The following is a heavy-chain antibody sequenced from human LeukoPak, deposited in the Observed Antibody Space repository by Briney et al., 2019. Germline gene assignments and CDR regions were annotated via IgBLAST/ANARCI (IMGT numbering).Heavy chain of an antibody. Sequence: GGSLRLSCAASGFTFSSYGMHWVRKAPGKGLEWVAVISYDGSNKYYADSVKGRFTISRDNSKNTLYLQMNSLRAEDTAVYYCANSYGSGSQTYYYYGMDVWGQGTTATVSS. CDR2: ISYDGSNK. CDR1: GFTFSSYG. D-gene: IGHD3-10*01. V-gene: IGHV3-30*18. J-gene: IGHJ6*02. CDR3: ANSYGSGSQTYYYYGMDV.